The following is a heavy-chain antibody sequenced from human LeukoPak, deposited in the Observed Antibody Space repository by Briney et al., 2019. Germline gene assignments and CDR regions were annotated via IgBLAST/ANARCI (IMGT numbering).Heavy chain of an antibody. J-gene: IGHJ6*03. Sequence: PSETLSLTCTVSGGSISSYYWSWIRQPPGKGLEWIGYIYYSGSTNYNPSLKSRVTISVDTSKNQFSLKLSSVTAADTAVYYCARAYYDFWSGYYPLTYYYMDVWGKGTTVTVSS. V-gene: IGHV4-59*01. CDR2: IYYSGST. CDR1: GGSISSYY. D-gene: IGHD3-3*01. CDR3: ARAYYDFWSGYYPLTYYYMDV.